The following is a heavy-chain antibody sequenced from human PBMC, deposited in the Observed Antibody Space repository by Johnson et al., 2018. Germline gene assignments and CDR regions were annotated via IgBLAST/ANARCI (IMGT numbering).Heavy chain of an antibody. CDR3: ANTHVEMATIGGAFDI. Sequence: QVQLVQSGGGVVQPGRSLRLSCAASGFTFITFGMHRVRQAPGKGLEWVAVIADDGSNKHYADSVRGRFTISSDNSKNTLYVQVNSLRAEDSAVYYCANTHVEMATIGGAFDIWGQGTMVTVSS. V-gene: IGHV3-30*18. J-gene: IGHJ3*02. CDR2: IADDGSNK. D-gene: IGHD5-24*01. CDR1: GFTFITFG.